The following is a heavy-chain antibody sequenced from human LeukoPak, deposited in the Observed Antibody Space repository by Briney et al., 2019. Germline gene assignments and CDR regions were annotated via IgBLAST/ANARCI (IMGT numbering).Heavy chain of an antibody. V-gene: IGHV3-21*04. CDR1: GFTFSTYS. Sequence: SGGSLRLSCAASGFTFSTYSMNWVRQAPGKGLEWVSSISSSSGYIYYADSVKGRFTISRDNAKNSLYLQMNSLRAEDTAVYYCAKDSLPVPDAFDIWGQGTMVTVSS. CDR3: AKDSLPVPDAFDI. J-gene: IGHJ3*02. CDR2: ISSSSGYI. D-gene: IGHD2-2*01.